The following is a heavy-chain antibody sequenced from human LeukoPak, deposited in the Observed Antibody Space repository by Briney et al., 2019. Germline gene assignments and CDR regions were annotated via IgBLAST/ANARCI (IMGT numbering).Heavy chain of an antibody. CDR1: RFTFSSYS. V-gene: IGHV3-21*01. CDR2: ITSSSYI. Sequence: GGSLRLSCAASRFTFSSYSMNWVRQAPGKGLERVSSITSSSYIYYADSVKGRFTISRDNAKNSLYLQMNSLRAEDTAVYYCARDREGDYIWGSYRPDWFDPWGQGTMVTVSS. CDR3: ARDREGDYIWGSYRPDWFDP. D-gene: IGHD3-16*02. J-gene: IGHJ5*02.